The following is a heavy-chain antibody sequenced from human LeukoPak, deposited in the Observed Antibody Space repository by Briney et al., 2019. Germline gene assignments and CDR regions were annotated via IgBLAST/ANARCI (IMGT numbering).Heavy chain of an antibody. CDR1: GFTVSSNY. Sequence: GGSLRLSCAAPGFTVSSNYMSWVRQAPGKGLEWVSVIYSGGSTYYADSVKGRFTISRDNSKNTLYLQMNSLRAEDTAVYYCASRQDGGLLGDYWGQGTLVTVSS. CDR3: ASRQDGGLLGDY. V-gene: IGHV3-66*01. D-gene: IGHD4-23*01. J-gene: IGHJ4*02. CDR2: IYSGGST.